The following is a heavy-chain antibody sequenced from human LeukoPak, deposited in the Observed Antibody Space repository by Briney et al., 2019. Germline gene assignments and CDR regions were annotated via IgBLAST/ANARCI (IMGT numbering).Heavy chain of an antibody. D-gene: IGHD3-10*01. J-gene: IGHJ6*02. CDR1: GFTFDDYA. V-gene: IGHV3-9*01. CDR2: ISWYSGSI. CDR3: AKALLWFGEEKSPLDYYGMDV. Sequence: PGGSLRLSCAASGFTFDDYAMHWVRQAPGQGLEWVSGISWYSGSIGYADSVKGRFTISRDNAKNSLYLQMNSLRAEDTALYYCAKALLWFGEEKSPLDYYGMDVWGQGTTVTVPS.